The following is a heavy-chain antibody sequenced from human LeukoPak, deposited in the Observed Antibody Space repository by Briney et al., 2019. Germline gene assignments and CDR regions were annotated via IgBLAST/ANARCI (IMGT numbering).Heavy chain of an antibody. CDR1: GFTFDDYA. D-gene: IGHD3-22*01. J-gene: IGHJ4*02. CDR3: AKDLRKYYYDSSGHTRAFDY. V-gene: IGHV3-43D*03. CDR2: ISWDGGST. Sequence: GGSLRLSCAASGFTFDDYAMHWVRQAPGKGLEWVSLISWDGGSTYYADSVKGRFTISRDNSKNSLYLQMNSLRPEDTALYYCAKDLRKYYYDSSGHTRAFDYWGQGTLVTVSP.